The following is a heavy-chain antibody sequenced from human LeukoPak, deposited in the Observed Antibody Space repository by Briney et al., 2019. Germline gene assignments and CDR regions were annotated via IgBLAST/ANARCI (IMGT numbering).Heavy chain of an antibody. V-gene: IGHV6-1*01. CDR1: GDIVSSNSAA. J-gene: IGHJ6*02. Sequence: SQTLSLTCAISGDIVSSNSAAWNWIRQSPSRGLEWLGRTYYRSKWYNDYAVSVKSRITINPDTSKNQFSLQLNSVTPEDTAVYYCARGGLSGSSWYWGSYYYYGMDVWGQGTTVTVSS. CDR2: TYYRSKWYN. CDR3: ARGGLSGSSWYWGSYYYYGMDV. D-gene: IGHD6-13*01.